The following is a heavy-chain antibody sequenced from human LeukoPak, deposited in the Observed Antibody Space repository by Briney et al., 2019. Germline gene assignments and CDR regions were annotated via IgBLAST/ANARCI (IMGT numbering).Heavy chain of an antibody. CDR3: ARDDGGNSEFDY. CDR2: IIPIFGIA. Sequence: SVKVSCKASGGTFSSYAISWVRQAPGQGLEWMGRIIPIFGIAHYAQKFQGRVTITADKSTSTAYMELSSLRSEDTAVYYCARDDGGNSEFDYWGQGTVVTVSS. J-gene: IGHJ4*02. CDR1: GGTFSSYA. D-gene: IGHD4-23*01. V-gene: IGHV1-69*04.